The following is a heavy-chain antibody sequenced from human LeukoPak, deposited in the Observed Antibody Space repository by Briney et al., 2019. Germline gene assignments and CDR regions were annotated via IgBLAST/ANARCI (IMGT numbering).Heavy chain of an antibody. J-gene: IGHJ4*02. CDR3: AKVRQQHYYFDY. CDR1: GFTFSSYA. Sequence: GGSLRLSCAASGFTFSSYAMSWVRQAPGKGLEWVSAISGRGGSTYYADSVKGRFTISRDNSKNTLYLQMNGLRAEDTAVYYCAKVRQQHYYFDYWGQGTLVTVSS. D-gene: IGHD6-13*01. CDR2: ISGRGGST. V-gene: IGHV3-23*01.